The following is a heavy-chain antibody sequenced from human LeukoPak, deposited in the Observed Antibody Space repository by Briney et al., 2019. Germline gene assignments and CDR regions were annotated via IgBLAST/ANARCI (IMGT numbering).Heavy chain of an antibody. CDR3: AKSSYSSGWYGDY. D-gene: IGHD6-19*01. CDR1: GFTFSSYG. J-gene: IGHJ4*02. Sequence: PGGSLRLSCAASGFTFSSYGMHWVRQAPGKGLEWVAVIWYDGSNKYYADSVKGRFTISRDNSKNTLYLQMNSLRAEDTAVYYCAKSSYSSGWYGDYWGQGTLVTVSS. V-gene: IGHV3-33*06. CDR2: IWYDGSNK.